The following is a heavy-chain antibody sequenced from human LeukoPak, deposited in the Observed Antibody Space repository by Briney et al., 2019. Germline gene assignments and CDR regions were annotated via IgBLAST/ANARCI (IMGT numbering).Heavy chain of an antibody. CDR3: ARGSCSSTSCFWWYFDY. D-gene: IGHD2-2*01. CDR2: IIPILGIA. V-gene: IGHV1-69*04. Sequence: ASVKVSCKASGGTFSSYAISWVRQAPGQGLEWMGRIIPILGIANYAQKFQGRVTITADKSTSTAYMELSSLRSEDTAVYYCARGSCSSTSCFWWYFDYWGQGTLVIVSS. CDR1: GGTFSSYA. J-gene: IGHJ4*02.